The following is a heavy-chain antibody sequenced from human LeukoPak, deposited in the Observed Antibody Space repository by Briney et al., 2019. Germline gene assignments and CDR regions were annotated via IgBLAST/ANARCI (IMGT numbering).Heavy chain of an antibody. D-gene: IGHD4-23*01. CDR1: GYTFTSYA. J-gene: IGHJ6*02. V-gene: IGHV1-3*01. Sequence: ASVKVSSKASGYTFTSYAMHWVRQAPGQRLEWMGWINAGNGNTKYSQKFQGRVTITRDTSASTAYMELSSLRSEDTAVYYCARDSRWYGMDVWGQGTTVTVSS. CDR2: INAGNGNT. CDR3: ARDSRWYGMDV.